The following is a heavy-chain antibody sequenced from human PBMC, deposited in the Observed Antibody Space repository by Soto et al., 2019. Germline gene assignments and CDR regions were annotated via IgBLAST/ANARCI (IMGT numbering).Heavy chain of an antibody. D-gene: IGHD2-15*01. CDR3: AKGSRSGYCSGGSCYSSDC. Sequence: EVQLLESGGGLVQPGGSLRLSCAASGFTFSSYAMSWVRQAPGKGLEWVLAIRGSGGSTYYADSVKGQFTISRDNSKNSLYLHMNSLRAEDTAVYYCAKGSRSGYCSGGSCYSSDCRGQGTLVTVYS. V-gene: IGHV3-23*01. J-gene: IGHJ4*02. CDR1: GFTFSSYA. CDR2: IRGSGGST.